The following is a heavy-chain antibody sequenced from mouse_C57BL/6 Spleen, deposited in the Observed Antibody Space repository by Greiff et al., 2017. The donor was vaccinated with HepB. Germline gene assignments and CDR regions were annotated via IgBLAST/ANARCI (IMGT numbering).Heavy chain of an antibody. Sequence: EVKLMESGGGLVQPGGSLKLSCAASGFTFSDYYMYWVRQTPEKRLEWVAYISNGGGSTYYPDTVKGRFTISRDNAKNTLYLQMSRLKSEDTAMYYCARRELGHWYFDVWGTGTTVTVSS. CDR2: ISNGGGST. CDR3: ARRELGHWYFDV. D-gene: IGHD4-1*01. CDR1: GFTFSDYY. V-gene: IGHV5-12*01. J-gene: IGHJ1*03.